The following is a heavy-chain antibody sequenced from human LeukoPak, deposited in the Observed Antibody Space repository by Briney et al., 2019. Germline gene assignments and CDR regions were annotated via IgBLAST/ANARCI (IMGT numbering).Heavy chain of an antibody. CDR2: IYYSGST. Sequence: PSETLSLTCTVSGGSISSYYWSWIRQPPGEGLGWIGYIYYSGSTHYNPSLKSRVTTSVDTSKNQFSLKLSSVTAADTAVYYCARGRGAGSYCSGGSCYSGGSSYYYYYGMDVWGQGTTVTVSS. D-gene: IGHD2-15*01. CDR1: GGSISSYY. CDR3: ARGRGAGSYCSGGSCYSGGSSYYYYYGMDV. V-gene: IGHV4-59*12. J-gene: IGHJ6*02.